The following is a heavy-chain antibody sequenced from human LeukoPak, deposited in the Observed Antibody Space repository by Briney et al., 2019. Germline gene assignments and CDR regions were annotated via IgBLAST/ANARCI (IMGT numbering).Heavy chain of an antibody. V-gene: IGHV1-2*02. D-gene: IGHD6-6*01. CDR3: TRDLLRGSSEFGMDV. CDR1: GYTFTAYY. J-gene: IGHJ6*02. CDR2: INPNSGGT. Sequence: ASVKVSFKASGYTFTAYYVHWVRQAPGQGLEWMGWINPNSGGTNYAQKFQGRVTMTRDTSISTAYMDLSSLRSDDTAVYYCTRDLLRGSSEFGMDVWAQGTTVTVSS.